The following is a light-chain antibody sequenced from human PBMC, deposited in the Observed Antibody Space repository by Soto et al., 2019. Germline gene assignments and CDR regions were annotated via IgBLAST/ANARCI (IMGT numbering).Light chain of an antibody. CDR2: GAS. CDR1: QSISTY. Sequence: DIPMTQSPSSLSASVGDRVTITCRASQSISTYLNWFQQKPGKAPKVLIYGASSLQSGVPSRFSGSGSGTDFTLTISSLQPEDVATYYCQQRYNTPLTFGGGTKVEIK. J-gene: IGKJ4*01. V-gene: IGKV1-39*01. CDR3: QQRYNTPLT.